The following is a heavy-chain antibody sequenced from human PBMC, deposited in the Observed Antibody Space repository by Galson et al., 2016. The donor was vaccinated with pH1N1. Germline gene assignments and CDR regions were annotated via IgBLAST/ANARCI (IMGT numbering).Heavy chain of an antibody. Sequence: SVKVSCKASGCTFTSYGISWVRQAPGQGLEWMGWISVYNGNTTYAQKLQGRVTMTTDTSTSTAYMELRSLRSGDTAGYYCARDGESMRGSYFNYYYYGMDVWGQGTTVTVSS. CDR2: ISVYNGNT. CDR3: ARDGESMRGSYFNYYYYGMDV. CDR1: GCTFTSYG. D-gene: IGHD1-26*01. V-gene: IGHV1-18*04. J-gene: IGHJ6*02.